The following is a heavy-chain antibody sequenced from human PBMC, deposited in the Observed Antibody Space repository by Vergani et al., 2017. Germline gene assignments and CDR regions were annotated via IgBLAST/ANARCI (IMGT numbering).Heavy chain of an antibody. CDR3: ANDRGYSSSCPGRYFDY. CDR2: ISGSGGST. J-gene: IGHJ4*02. D-gene: IGHD6-13*01. CDR1: GFTFSTYA. Sequence: EVQLLESGGDLVQPGGSLRISCAASGFTFSTYAISWVRQAPGKGLEWVSAISGSGGSTYYADSVKGRFTISRDNSKNTLYLQMNSLRAEDTAVYYCANDRGYSSSCPGRYFDYWCQGTLLSIAS. V-gene: IGHV3-23*01.